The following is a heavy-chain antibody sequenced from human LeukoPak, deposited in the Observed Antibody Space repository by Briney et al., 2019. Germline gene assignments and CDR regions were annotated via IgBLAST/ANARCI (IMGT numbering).Heavy chain of an antibody. CDR1: GYTFTNYH. Sequence: GASVKVSCKASGYTFTNYHIHWVRQAPGQGLEWMGIINPSGGSTSNAQKFQGRVTMTRDTSISTAYMELSRLRSDDTAVYYCARATMIVVVSDYYYYMDVWGKGTTVTVSS. CDR2: INPSGGST. J-gene: IGHJ6*03. CDR3: ARATMIVVVSDYYYYMDV. D-gene: IGHD3-22*01. V-gene: IGHV1-46*01.